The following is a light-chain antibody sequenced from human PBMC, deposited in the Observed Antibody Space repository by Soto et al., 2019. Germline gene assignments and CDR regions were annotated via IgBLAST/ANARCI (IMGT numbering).Light chain of an antibody. CDR3: QHFHNLPVT. CDR1: EDINNN. CDR2: DAS. Sequence: DIQMTQSPSSLSASVGDRVTITCQASEDINNNLNWYQQKPGEAPKLLISDASNLETGVPSRFSGGGSVTHFTFTIGSLQPEDIATYYCQHFHNLPVTFGGGTKVEMK. V-gene: IGKV1-33*01. J-gene: IGKJ4*01.